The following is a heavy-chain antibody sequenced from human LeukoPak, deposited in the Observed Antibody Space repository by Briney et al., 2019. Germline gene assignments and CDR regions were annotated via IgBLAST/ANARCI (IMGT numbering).Heavy chain of an antibody. V-gene: IGHV3-23*01. CDR1: GFTFSSYA. Sequence: GGSLRLSCAASGFTFSSYAMSWVRQAPGKGLEWVSAISGSGGSTYYADSVKGRFSLSRDNSKNTLYLQMSSLRAEDTAVYYCAKHRDNGDSSGYHDFDFWGQGTLVTVSS. CDR2: ISGSGGST. CDR3: AKHRDNGDSSGYHDFDF. J-gene: IGHJ4*02. D-gene: IGHD3-22*01.